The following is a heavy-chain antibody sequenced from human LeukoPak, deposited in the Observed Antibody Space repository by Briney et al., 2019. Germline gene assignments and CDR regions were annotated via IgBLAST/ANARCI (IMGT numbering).Heavy chain of an antibody. V-gene: IGHV3-33*08. J-gene: IGHJ4*02. D-gene: IGHD4-17*01. CDR2: IWYDGSNK. CDR3: ARDAPGDYPLG. CDR1: GFTFSSYS. Sequence: GGSLRLSCAASGFTFSSYSMSWVRQAPGKGLEWVAVIWYDGSNKYYADSVKGRFTISRDNSKNTLYLQMNSLRAEDTAVYYCARDAPGDYPLGWGQGTLVTVSS.